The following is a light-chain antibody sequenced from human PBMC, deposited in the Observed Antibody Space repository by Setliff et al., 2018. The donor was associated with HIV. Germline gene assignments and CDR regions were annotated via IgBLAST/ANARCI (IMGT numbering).Light chain of an antibody. Sequence: DIVMTQSPDSLAVSLGERATINCKSSQSVLYSSNNKNYLAWYQQKPGQPPKLLIYWASTRESGVPDRFSGSGSGTDFTLTISSLQAEDVAVYYCQQNYATPSTVGQGTKVDIK. V-gene: IGKV4-1*01. CDR2: WAS. J-gene: IGKJ1*01. CDR3: QQNYATPST. CDR1: QSVLYSSNNKNY.